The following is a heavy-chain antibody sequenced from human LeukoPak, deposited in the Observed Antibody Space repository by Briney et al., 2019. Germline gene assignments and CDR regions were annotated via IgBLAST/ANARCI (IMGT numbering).Heavy chain of an antibody. J-gene: IGHJ4*02. V-gene: IGHV4-59*08. Sequence: PSETLSLTCTVSGGSISSYYWSWIRQPPGKGLEWIGYIYYSGSTNYNPSLKSRVTISVDTSKNQFSLKLSSVTAADTAVYYCARTTRRLRSGWSWGQGTLVTVSS. CDR1: GGSISSYY. D-gene: IGHD4-17*01. CDR3: ARTTRRLRSGWS. CDR2: IYYSGST.